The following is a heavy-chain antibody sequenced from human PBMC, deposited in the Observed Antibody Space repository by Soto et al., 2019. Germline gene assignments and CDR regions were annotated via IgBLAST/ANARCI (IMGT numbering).Heavy chain of an antibody. CDR1: VGSISSGGYY. D-gene: IGHD2-2*01. Sequence: PSETLSLTCTVSVGSISSGGYYWSWIRQHPGKGLEWIGYIHYSGSTDYNPSLKSRVTISVDTSKNQFSLKLSCVTAADTAVHYCARGYCSSTSCHQSGFYFDYWGQGTLVTVAS. J-gene: IGHJ4*02. CDR2: IHYSGST. V-gene: IGHV4-31*03. CDR3: ARGYCSSTSCHQSGFYFDY.